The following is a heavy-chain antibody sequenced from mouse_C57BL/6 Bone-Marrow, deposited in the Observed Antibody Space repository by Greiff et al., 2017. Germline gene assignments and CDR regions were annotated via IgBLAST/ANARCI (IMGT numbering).Heavy chain of an antibody. J-gene: IGHJ3*01. V-gene: IGHV5-6*02. CDR2: ISSGGSYT. Sequence: DVKLVESGGDLVKPGGSLKLSCAASGFTFSSYGMSWVRQTPDKRLEWVATISSGGSYTYYPDNVKGRFTISRDNAKNTLYLQMSILKSEDTAMYYCAGVFAYWGQGTLVTVSA. CDR1: GFTFSSYG. CDR3: AGVFAY.